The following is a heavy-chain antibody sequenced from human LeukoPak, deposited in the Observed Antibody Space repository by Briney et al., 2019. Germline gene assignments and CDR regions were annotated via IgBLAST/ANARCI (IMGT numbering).Heavy chain of an antibody. V-gene: IGHV3-30*02. D-gene: IGHD2-2*01. Sequence: GGSLRLSCAASGFTFSSYGMHWVRQAPGKGLEWVAYIRYHGSNINYADSVKGRFTISRDNSKDTLFLQVSSLRAEDTAVYYCAKVLTGYCGSTSCPFDSWGQGTLVTVSS. CDR3: AKVLTGYCGSTSCPFDS. CDR2: IRYHGSNI. J-gene: IGHJ4*02. CDR1: GFTFSSYG.